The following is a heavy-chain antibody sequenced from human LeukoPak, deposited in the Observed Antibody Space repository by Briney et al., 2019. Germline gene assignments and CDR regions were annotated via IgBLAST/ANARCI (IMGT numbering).Heavy chain of an antibody. J-gene: IGHJ4*02. CDR2: IYYSGST. CDR3: ARDNGGFDY. V-gene: IGHV4-39*07. D-gene: IGHD4-23*01. CDR1: GGSISSSSYY. Sequence: PSETLSLTCIVSGGSISSSSYYWGWIRQPPGKGLEWIGNIYYSGSTYYNTSLKSRVTISVDTSKNHFFLKLTSVTAADTAVYYCARDNGGFDYWGQGTLVTVSS.